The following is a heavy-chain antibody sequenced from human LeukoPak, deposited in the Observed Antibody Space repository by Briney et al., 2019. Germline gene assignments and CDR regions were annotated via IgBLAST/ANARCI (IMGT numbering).Heavy chain of an antibody. V-gene: IGHV1-8*03. CDR2: MTPNSGNS. Sequence: GASVKVSCKASGYTFTSYAINWVRQATGQGLEWMGLMTPNSGNSGYAQKFQGRVTITRDTSISTAYMELSSLRSEDTAVYYCAIWSGYSPVDAFDIWGQGTMVTVSS. CDR1: GYTFTSYA. D-gene: IGHD3-3*01. J-gene: IGHJ3*02. CDR3: AIWSGYSPVDAFDI.